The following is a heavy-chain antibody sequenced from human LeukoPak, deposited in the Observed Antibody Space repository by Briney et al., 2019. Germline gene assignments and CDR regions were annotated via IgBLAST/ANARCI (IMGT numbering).Heavy chain of an antibody. V-gene: IGHV3-30*18. CDR1: GFTFSSYG. Sequence: PGGSLRLSCAASGFTFSSYGMHWVRQAPGKGLEWVAVISYDGSNKYYADSVKGRFTISRDNSKNTLYLQMNSLRAEDTAVYYCAKDFNYYDSSGYHNAFDIWGQGTMVTVSS. D-gene: IGHD3-22*01. CDR2: ISYDGSNK. J-gene: IGHJ3*02. CDR3: AKDFNYYDSSGYHNAFDI.